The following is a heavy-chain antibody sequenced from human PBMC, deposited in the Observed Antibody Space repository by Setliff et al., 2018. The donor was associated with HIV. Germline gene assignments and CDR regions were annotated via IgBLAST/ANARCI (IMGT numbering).Heavy chain of an antibody. CDR1: SDSISPYY. J-gene: IGHJ6*03. CDR3: ARGLSIFGVATPGFYSFMDV. Sequence: SETLSLTCTVSSDSISPYYWSWIRQPPGRGLEWIGFIYYSGSTNYSPSLKSRVTISLDSSKDQFSLKLTSVTAADTAVYYCARGLSIFGVATPGFYSFMDVWGEGTTVTVSS. D-gene: IGHD3-3*01. CDR2: IYYSGST. V-gene: IGHV4-59*01.